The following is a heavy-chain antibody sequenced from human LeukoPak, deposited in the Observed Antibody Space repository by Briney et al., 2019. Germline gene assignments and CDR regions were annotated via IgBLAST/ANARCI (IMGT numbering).Heavy chain of an antibody. CDR1: GYSVSSGYY. CDR3: ARDSRRELLHAFDI. CDR2: MYHSGDT. Sequence: PSETLSLTCTVSGYSVSSGYYWGWIRQPPGKGLEWIGSMYHSGDTYYNPSLKSRVTISVDTSKNQLSLKLSSVTAADTAVYYCARDSRRELLHAFDIWGQGTMVTVSS. J-gene: IGHJ3*02. D-gene: IGHD1-26*01. V-gene: IGHV4-38-2*02.